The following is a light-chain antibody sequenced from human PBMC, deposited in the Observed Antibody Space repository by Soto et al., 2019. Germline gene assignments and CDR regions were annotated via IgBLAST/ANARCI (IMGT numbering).Light chain of an antibody. Sequence: QSVLTQPASVSGSPGQSITISCTGPSSDVGSYNLVSWYQQYPGKAPKLIIFEVFKRPSGVSHRFSGSKSGNTASLTSSGLQAEDEANYYCCSYAGRATYVFGGGTKLTVL. CDR3: CSYAGRATYV. V-gene: IGLV2-23*02. CDR1: SSDVGSYNL. CDR2: EVF. J-gene: IGLJ2*01.